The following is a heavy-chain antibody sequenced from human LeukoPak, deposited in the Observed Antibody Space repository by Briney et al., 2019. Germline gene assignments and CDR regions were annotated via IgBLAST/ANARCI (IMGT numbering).Heavy chain of an antibody. V-gene: IGHV4-34*01. CDR1: GGSFSGYY. Sequence: SETLSLTCAVYGGSFSGYYWSWIRQPPGKGLEWIGEINHSGSTNYNPSLKSRVTISVDTSKNQFSLKLSSVTAADTAVYYCARGASRYRSGWYGYWGQGTLVTVSS. J-gene: IGHJ4*02. CDR2: INHSGST. CDR3: ARGASRYRSGWYGY. D-gene: IGHD6-19*01.